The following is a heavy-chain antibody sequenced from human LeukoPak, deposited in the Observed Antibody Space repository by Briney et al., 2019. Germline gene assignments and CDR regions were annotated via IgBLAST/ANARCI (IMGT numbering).Heavy chain of an antibody. V-gene: IGHV1-2*02. D-gene: IGHD6-13*01. CDR1: GYTFTGYY. J-gene: IGHJ5*02. CDR2: INPNSGGT. CDR3: ARDGFIAAAGKEVSWFDP. Sequence: ASVKVSCKASGYTFTGYYMHWVRQAPGQGLEWMGWINPNSGGTNYAQKFQGRVTMTRDTSISTAYMELSRLRSDDTAVYYCARDGFIAAAGKEVSWFDPWGQGTLVTVSS.